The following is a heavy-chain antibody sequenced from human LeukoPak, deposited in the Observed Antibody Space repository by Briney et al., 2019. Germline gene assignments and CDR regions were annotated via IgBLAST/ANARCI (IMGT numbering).Heavy chain of an antibody. J-gene: IGHJ3*02. Sequence: KPSETLSLTCAVCGGSITSYYWSWIRQPPGKGLEWIAYIYYSGDTNYNPSFKGRVTISVDTSKNQFSLKLSSVAAADTAIYYCARQPSGTAAFDIWGQGTMVTVSS. V-gene: IGHV4-59*08. D-gene: IGHD1/OR15-1a*01. CDR2: IYYSGDT. CDR1: GGSITSYY. CDR3: ARQPSGTAAFDI.